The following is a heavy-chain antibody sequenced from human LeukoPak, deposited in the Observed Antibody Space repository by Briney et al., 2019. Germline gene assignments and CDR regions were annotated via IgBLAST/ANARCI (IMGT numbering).Heavy chain of an antibody. D-gene: IGHD1-1*01. V-gene: IGHV4-39*01. CDR1: GVSTTSSLYH. J-gene: IGHJ6*03. Sequence: SETLSLTCNVSGVSTTSSLYHWGWLRQPRGRGLVCIGNVFHSGNTYYNPSLQSRVAISVDTSKNQFSLRLTSVTAADTAMYYCARQIVGTSWNYYYSYIDVWGKGTSVSVSS. CDR3: ARQIVGTSWNYYYSYIDV. CDR2: VFHSGNT.